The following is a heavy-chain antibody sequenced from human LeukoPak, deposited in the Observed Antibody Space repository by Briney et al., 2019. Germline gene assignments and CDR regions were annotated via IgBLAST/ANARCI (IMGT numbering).Heavy chain of an antibody. J-gene: IGHJ4*02. CDR1: GYTFTSYG. D-gene: IGHD3-10*01. V-gene: IGHV1-18*04. Sequence: GASVKISCKTSGYTFTSYGITWVRQAPGQGLEWMGWISAYNGNTNSAQKLQGRVTMTTDTSTGTAYMELRSLRSDDTAVYYCARPYYYGSGGIGYWGQGTLVTVSS. CDR3: ARPYYYGSGGIGY. CDR2: ISAYNGNT.